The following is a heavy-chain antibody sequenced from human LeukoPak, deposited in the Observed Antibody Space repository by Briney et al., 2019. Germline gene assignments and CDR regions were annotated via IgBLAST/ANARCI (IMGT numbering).Heavy chain of an antibody. CDR2: IRSRAYGGAA. J-gene: IGHJ4*02. CDR3: AASSGFDY. Sequence: GGSLRLSCTASGFTFGDYAMSWVRQAPGKGLEWVGYIRSRAYGGAAEYAASVKGRFTITRDDSKSTAYLQMSNLNTEDTAVYYCAASSGFDYWGQGTLVTVSS. V-gene: IGHV3-49*04. CDR1: GFTFGDYA. D-gene: IGHD6-25*01.